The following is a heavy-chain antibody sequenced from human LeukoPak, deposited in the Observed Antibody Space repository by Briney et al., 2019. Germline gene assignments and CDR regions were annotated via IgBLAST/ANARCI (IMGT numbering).Heavy chain of an antibody. D-gene: IGHD2-2*01. CDR1: GGSFSGFY. J-gene: IGHJ4*02. Sequence: SETLSLTCAVYGGSFSGFYWRWIRHPPGKGLEWIGEINHSGSTTYTPSLKSRVTISVDTSKNQFSLKLSSVTAADTAGYYCARGYCSSTSCYGFDYWGQGTLVTVSS. V-gene: IGHV4-34*01. CDR2: INHSGST. CDR3: ARGYCSSTSCYGFDY.